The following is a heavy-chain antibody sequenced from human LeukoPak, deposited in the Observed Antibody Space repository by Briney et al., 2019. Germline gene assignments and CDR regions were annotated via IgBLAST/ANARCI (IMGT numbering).Heavy chain of an antibody. J-gene: IGHJ6*02. Sequence: PGGSLRLSCAASGFTFSSYWMTWVRQAPGKGLEWVASINKDGSEKYYVNSVEGRFTISRDNAKNSLYLQMNSLRADDTAVYYCASFCANCYYGMDVWGQGTTVTVSS. CDR3: ASFCANCYYGMDV. D-gene: IGHD4/OR15-4a*01. CDR2: INKDGSEK. CDR1: GFTFSSYW. V-gene: IGHV3-7*02.